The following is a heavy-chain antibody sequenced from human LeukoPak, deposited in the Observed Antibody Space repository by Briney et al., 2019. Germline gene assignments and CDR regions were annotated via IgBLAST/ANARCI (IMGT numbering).Heavy chain of an antibody. V-gene: IGHV4-39*01. J-gene: IGHJ4*02. CDR2: IYYSGST. D-gene: IGHD3-10*01. CDR1: GGSISSSGYY. CDR3: AKILWFGNYYFNY. Sequence: PSETLSLTCTVSGGSISSSGYYWGWIRQPPGKGLEWIGSIYYSGSTYYNPSLKSRVTISVDTSKNQFSLNLSSVTAADTAVYYCAKILWFGNYYFNYWGQGTLVTVSS.